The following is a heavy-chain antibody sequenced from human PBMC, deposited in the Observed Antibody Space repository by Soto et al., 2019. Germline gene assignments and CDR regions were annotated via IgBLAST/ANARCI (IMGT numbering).Heavy chain of an antibody. CDR2: ISYDGSNK. CDR3: AREEEYYYDSSGYLAYYYGMDV. J-gene: IGHJ6*02. Sequence: GGSLRLSCAASGFTFSSYAMHWVRQAPGKGLEWVAVISYDGSNKYYADSVKGRFTISRDNSKNTLYLQMNSLRAEDTAVYYCAREEEYYYDSSGYLAYYYGMDVWGQGTTVTAP. CDR1: GFTFSSYA. V-gene: IGHV3-30-3*01. D-gene: IGHD3-22*01.